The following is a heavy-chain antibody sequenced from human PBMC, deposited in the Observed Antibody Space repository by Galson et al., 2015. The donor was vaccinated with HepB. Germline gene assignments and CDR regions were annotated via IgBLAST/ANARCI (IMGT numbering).Heavy chain of an antibody. CDR2: ISGSGGST. V-gene: IGHV3-23*01. Sequence: SLRLSCAASGFTFSSYAMSWVRQAPGKGLEWVSAISGSGGSTYYADSVKGRFTISRDNSKNTLYLQMNSLRAEDTAVYYCAKDHGRGRITIFGVVIGAMGYWGQGTLVTVSS. D-gene: IGHD3-3*01. CDR3: AKDHGRGRITIFGVVIGAMGY. J-gene: IGHJ4*02. CDR1: GFTFSSYA.